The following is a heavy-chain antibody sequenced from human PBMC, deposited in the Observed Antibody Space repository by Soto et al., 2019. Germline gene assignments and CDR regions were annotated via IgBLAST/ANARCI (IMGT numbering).Heavy chain of an antibody. V-gene: IGHV3-74*01. J-gene: IGHJ6*02. Sequence: EVQLVESGGGLVQPGGSLRLSCAASGFTFSSYWMHWVRQAPGKGLVWVSRINSDGSSTSYADSVKGRFTISRDNAKNTLYLQTNSLRAEDTAVYYCARVIAARIGDYYYYGMDVWGQGTTVTVSS. CDR2: INSDGSST. D-gene: IGHD6-6*01. CDR1: GFTFSSYW. CDR3: ARVIAARIGDYYYYGMDV.